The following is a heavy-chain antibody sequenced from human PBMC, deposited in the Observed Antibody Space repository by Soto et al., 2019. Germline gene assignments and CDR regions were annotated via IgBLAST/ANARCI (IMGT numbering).Heavy chain of an antibody. D-gene: IGHD5-12*01. CDR2: IWCDGSNK. CDR3: ADLLAQSPHL. V-gene: IGHV3-33*01. Sequence: GGSLRLSCAASGFTFSSYGMHWVRQAPGKGLEWVAVIWCDGSNKYYADSVKGRFTIARDDSKSSLYLQMNNLRTEDTAVYYSADLLAQSPHLWGQGALVTVSS. J-gene: IGHJ4*02. CDR1: GFTFSSYG.